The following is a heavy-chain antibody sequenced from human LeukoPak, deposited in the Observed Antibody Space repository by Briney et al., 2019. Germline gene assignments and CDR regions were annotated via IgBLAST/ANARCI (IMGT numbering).Heavy chain of an antibody. CDR1: GASINSYF. J-gene: IGHJ5*02. CDR3: ARVRYSSAWGWFDP. V-gene: IGHV4-59*01. CDR2: LHYSGNT. Sequence: PSATLSLTCTVSGASINSYFWSWIRQPPGKGLEWVGYLHYSGNTNYNPSLNSRVTISVDTSKNQFSLKLTSLTAADTAVYYCARVRYSSAWGWFDPWGQGTLVTVSS. D-gene: IGHD6-19*01.